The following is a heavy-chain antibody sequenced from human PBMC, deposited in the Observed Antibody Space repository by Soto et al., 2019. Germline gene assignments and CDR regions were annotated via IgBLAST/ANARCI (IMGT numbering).Heavy chain of an antibody. CDR1: GFTFSSYA. CDR2: ISYDGSNK. CDR3: ARVRGGSCYDY. Sequence: QVQLVESGGGVVQPGRSLRLSCAASGFTFSSYAMHWVRQAPGKGLEWVAVISYDGSNKYYADYVKGRFTISRDNSKNTLYLQMNSLRAEDTAVYYCARVRGGSCYDYWGQGTLVTVSS. J-gene: IGHJ4*02. D-gene: IGHD2-15*01. V-gene: IGHV3-30-3*01.